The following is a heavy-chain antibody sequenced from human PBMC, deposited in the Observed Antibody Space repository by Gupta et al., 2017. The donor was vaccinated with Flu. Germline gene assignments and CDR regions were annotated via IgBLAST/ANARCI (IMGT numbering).Heavy chain of an antibody. Sequence: EVQLVESGGGLVKPGGSLTLSCAASGIPFSDAWMNWVRQAPGKGLEWVGRIKSKSDGGTTDYGAPVKGRFTISRDDSKNMLYLRMNSLKTEDTAVYYCNTDEAVDYGDGLFDYWGQGTLVTVSS. V-gene: IGHV3-15*01. CDR2: IKSKSDGGTT. CDR1: GIPFSDAW. J-gene: IGHJ4*02. D-gene: IGHD4-17*01. CDR3: NTDEAVDYGDGLFDY.